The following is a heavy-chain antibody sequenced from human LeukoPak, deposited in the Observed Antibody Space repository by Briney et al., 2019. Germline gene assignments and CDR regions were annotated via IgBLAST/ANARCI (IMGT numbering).Heavy chain of an antibody. CDR2: ISSSSSTI. CDR1: GFTFSSYS. V-gene: IGHV3-48*02. CDR3: ARQRDTVGASGGFDI. Sequence: GGSLRLSCAASGFTFSSYSMNWVRQAPGKGLEWVSYISSSSSTIYYADSVKGRFTISRDNAKNSLYLQMNSLRDEDTAVYYCARQRDTVGASGGFDIWGQGTMVTVSS. D-gene: IGHD5-12*01. J-gene: IGHJ3*02.